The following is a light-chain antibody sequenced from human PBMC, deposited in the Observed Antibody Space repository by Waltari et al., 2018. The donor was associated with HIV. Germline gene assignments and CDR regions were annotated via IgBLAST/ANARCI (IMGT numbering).Light chain of an antibody. CDR2: EAS. V-gene: IGKV3-11*01. CDR3: QQRTNWPPWT. CDR1: QSVSNF. Sequence: EIVLTQFPVTLSLSPGERATLSCRASQSVSNFLAWYQQKPGQAPRLLIFEASNRATGVPARFSGTGSGTDFTLTISNLEPEDFGIYYCQQRTNWPPWTFGQGTRVEIK. J-gene: IGKJ1*01.